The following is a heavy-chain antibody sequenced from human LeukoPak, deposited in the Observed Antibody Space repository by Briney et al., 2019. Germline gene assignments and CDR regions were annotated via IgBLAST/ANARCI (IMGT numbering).Heavy chain of an antibody. CDR2: IYPGDSDT. Sequence: GESLKISCKGSGYSFTSYWIGWVRQMPGKGLEWMGIIYPGDSDTRYSPSFQGQVTISADKFISTAYLQWSSLKASDTAMYYCARSYSSSWYLGPWFDPWGQGTLVTVSS. CDR3: ARSYSSSWYLGPWFDP. J-gene: IGHJ5*02. D-gene: IGHD6-13*01. V-gene: IGHV5-51*01. CDR1: GYSFTSYW.